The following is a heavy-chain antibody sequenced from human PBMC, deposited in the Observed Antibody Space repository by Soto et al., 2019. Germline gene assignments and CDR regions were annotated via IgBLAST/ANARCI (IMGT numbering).Heavy chain of an antibody. CDR3: ARETGAPLYGMDV. CDR2: ITKSGGRT. Sequence: SCAASGFTFSNYAMSWVRQAPGKGLEWVSTITKSGGRTYYVDSVYCLFTISRDNSKSTLFLQMNSLRAEDTAVYYCARETGAPLYGMDVWGQGTTVTVSS. D-gene: IGHD7-27*01. CDR1: GFTFSNYA. V-gene: IGHV3-23*01. J-gene: IGHJ6*02.